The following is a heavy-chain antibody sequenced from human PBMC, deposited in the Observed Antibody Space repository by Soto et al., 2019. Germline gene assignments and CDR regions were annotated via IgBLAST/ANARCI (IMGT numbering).Heavy chain of an antibody. J-gene: IGHJ3*02. Sequence: ASVTVSCQASGYTFPSYGISWVGQAPGQGLAWVGWISAYNANTNNPQQHQGRVTITTNTSTRTAYMELRSLRSDDTAVYYCARYKMVYYDSSGYTTEAFDSWRQGTMVTVSS. CDR1: GYTFPSYG. CDR2: ISAYNANT. V-gene: IGHV1-18*04. CDR3: ARYKMVYYDSSGYTTEAFDS. D-gene: IGHD3-22*01.